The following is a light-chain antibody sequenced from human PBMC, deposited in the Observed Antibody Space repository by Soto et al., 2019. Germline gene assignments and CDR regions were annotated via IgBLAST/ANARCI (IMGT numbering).Light chain of an antibody. J-gene: IGLJ1*01. CDR2: SEI. CDR3: AAWDDSLNGYV. CDR1: SSNIGTNA. V-gene: IGLV1-44*01. Sequence: QSVLTRPPSASGTPGQRVTISCSGSSSNIGTNAVSWYQQLPGTAPKLLIYSEIQRPSGVPDRFSGSKSGTSASLAISGLQSEDEADYYCAAWDDSLNGYVFXTGTKGTVL.